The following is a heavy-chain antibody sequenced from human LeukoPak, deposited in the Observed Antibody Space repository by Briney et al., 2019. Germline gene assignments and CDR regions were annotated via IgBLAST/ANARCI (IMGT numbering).Heavy chain of an antibody. J-gene: IGHJ4*02. CDR3: ARVPHYGDYVHYYFDY. CDR2: ISRSSIYI. Sequence: GGSLRLSCAASGFTFSSYSMNWVRQAPGKGLEWVSSISRSSIYIYYADSVMGRFTISRDNAKNSLYLQMNSLRAEDTAVYYCARVPHYGDYVHYYFDYWGQGTLVTVSS. CDR1: GFTFSSYS. D-gene: IGHD4-17*01. V-gene: IGHV3-21*01.